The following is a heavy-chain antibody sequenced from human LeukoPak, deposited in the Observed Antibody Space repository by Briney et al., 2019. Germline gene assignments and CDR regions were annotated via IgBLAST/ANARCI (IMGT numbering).Heavy chain of an antibody. V-gene: IGHV4-31*03. CDR3: ARDAVLGYCSGGSCYRGAFDI. CDR1: GGSISSGVYY. D-gene: IGHD2-15*01. J-gene: IGHJ3*02. Sequence: SQTLSLTCTVSGGSISSGVYYWSWIRQHPGKGLEWIGYIYYSGSTYYNPSLKSRVTISVDTSKNQFSLKLSSVTAADTAVYYCARDAVLGYCSGGSCYRGAFDIWGQGTMVTVSS. CDR2: IYYSGST.